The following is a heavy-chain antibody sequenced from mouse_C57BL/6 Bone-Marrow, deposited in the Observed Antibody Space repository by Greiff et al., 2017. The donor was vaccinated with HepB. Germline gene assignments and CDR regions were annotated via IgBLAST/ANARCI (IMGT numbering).Heavy chain of an antibody. CDR3: ARRYYDYGRRDWCAMDY. CDR2: INSDGGST. D-gene: IGHD2-4*01. Sequence: EVKLVESGGGLVQPGESLKLSCESNEYEFPSHDLSWVRKTPEKRLELVAAINSDGGSTYYPDTMERRFIISRDNTKKTLYLQMSSLRSEDTALYYCARRYYDYGRRDWCAMDYWGQGTSVTVSS. CDR1: EYEFPSHD. J-gene: IGHJ4*01. V-gene: IGHV5-2*01.